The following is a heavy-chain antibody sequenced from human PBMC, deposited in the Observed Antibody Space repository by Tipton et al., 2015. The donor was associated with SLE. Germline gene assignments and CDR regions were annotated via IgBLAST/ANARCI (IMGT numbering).Heavy chain of an antibody. CDR2: IYYSGST. J-gene: IGHJ6*03. CDR1: GGSISSSSYY. Sequence: TLSLTCTVSGGSISSSSYYWGWIRQPPGKGLEWIGSIYYSGSTYYNPSLKSRVTISVDTSKNQFSLKLSSVTAADTAVYYCARLQQLVTVGYYYYYMDVWGKGTTVTVSS. CDR3: ARLQQLVTVGYYYYYMDV. V-gene: IGHV4-39*07. D-gene: IGHD6-13*01.